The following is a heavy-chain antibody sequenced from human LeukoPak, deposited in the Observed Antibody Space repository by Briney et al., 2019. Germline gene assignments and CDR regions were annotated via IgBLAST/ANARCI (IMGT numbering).Heavy chain of an antibody. V-gene: IGHV1-2*02. CDR2: INPNSGAR. CDR3: ATGSITHPRYL. CDR1: GYGFGDVY. Sequence: VGSVSVSCKASGYGFGDVYFNWVRQAPGQGLEWVGWINPNSGARIYAEKLKGRVTMDTSNSAVYMELSRLRSDDTAVYYCATGSITHPRYLWGPGTLVPVSS. J-gene: IGHJ5*02. D-gene: IGHD6-6*01.